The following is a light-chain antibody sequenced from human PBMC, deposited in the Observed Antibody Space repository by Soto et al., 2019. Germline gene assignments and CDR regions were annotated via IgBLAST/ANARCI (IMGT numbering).Light chain of an antibody. J-gene: IGLJ3*02. V-gene: IGLV3-10*01. CDR1: ALPKKY. Sequence: SYERTQPPSVSVSPGQTARITCSGDALPKKYAYWYQQKSGQAPVLVIYEDNKRPSGIPETFSGSSSGTMATLTISGAQVEDEADYYCYSTDSSGNHRVFGGGTKLTVL. CDR2: EDN. CDR3: YSTDSSGNHRV.